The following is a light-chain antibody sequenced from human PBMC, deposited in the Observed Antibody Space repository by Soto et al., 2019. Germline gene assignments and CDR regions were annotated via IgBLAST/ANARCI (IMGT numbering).Light chain of an antibody. J-gene: IGLJ1*01. CDR1: SSDVGGYNY. V-gene: IGLV2-14*01. CDR3: SSYTSSSTLDYV. Sequence: QSALTQPASVSGSPGQSITISCTGTSSDVGGYNYVSWYQQHPGKAPKLMIYDVSNRPSGVSNRFSGTKSGNTASLTISGLQAEDEADYYCSSYTSSSTLDYVFGTGTQVTVL. CDR2: DVS.